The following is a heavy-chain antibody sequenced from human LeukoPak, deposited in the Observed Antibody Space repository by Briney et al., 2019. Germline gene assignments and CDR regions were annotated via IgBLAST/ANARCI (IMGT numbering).Heavy chain of an antibody. CDR2: INPNSGGT. Sequence: ASVKVSCKTSGYTFTGYYLHWVRQAPGQGLEWMGWINPNSGGTNYAQKFQGRVTMTRDTSISTAYMELSRLRSDDTAVYYCATEDILTGYYYFDYWGQGTLVTVSS. CDR1: GYTFTGYY. J-gene: IGHJ4*02. V-gene: IGHV1-2*02. CDR3: ATEDILTGYYYFDY. D-gene: IGHD3-9*01.